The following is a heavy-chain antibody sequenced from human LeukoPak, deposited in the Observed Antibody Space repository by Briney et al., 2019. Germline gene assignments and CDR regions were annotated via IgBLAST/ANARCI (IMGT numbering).Heavy chain of an antibody. Sequence: SETLSLTCAVYGGSFSGYYWSWIRQPPGKGLEWIGEINHSGSTNYNPSLKSRVNISVDTSKNQFSLKLSAVTAADTAVYYCAREWCDSSSPYYIDYWGQGTLVAVSS. V-gene: IGHV4-34*01. D-gene: IGHD3-22*01. J-gene: IGHJ4*02. CDR1: GGSFSGYY. CDR3: AREWCDSSSPYYIDY. CDR2: INHSGST.